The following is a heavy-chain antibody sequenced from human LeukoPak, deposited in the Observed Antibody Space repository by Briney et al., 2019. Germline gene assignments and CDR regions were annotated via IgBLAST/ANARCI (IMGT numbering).Heavy chain of an antibody. V-gene: IGHV4-34*01. CDR2: INHSGST. CDR3: AGVWSPPYTSSWPYYFDY. CDR1: GGSFSGYY. D-gene: IGHD6-13*01. J-gene: IGHJ4*02. Sequence: SETLSLTCAVYGGSFSGYYWSWIRQPPGKGLEWIGEINHSGSTNYNPSLKSRVTISVDTSKNQFSLKLSSVTAADTAVYYCAGVWSPPYTSSWPYYFDYWGQGTLSPSPQ.